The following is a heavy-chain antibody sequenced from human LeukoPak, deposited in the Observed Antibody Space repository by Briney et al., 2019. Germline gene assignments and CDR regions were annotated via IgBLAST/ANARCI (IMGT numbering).Heavy chain of an antibody. CDR2: IKQDGSEK. Sequence: GGSLRLSCAASGFTFSSYWMSWVRQAPGKGLEWVANIKQDGSEKYYVDSVKGRFTISRDNAKNSLYLQMNSLRAEDTAVYYCAREGANYDFWSGYFYYFDYWGQGTLVTVSS. V-gene: IGHV3-7*03. J-gene: IGHJ4*02. CDR1: GFTFSSYW. CDR3: AREGANYDFWSGYFYYFDY. D-gene: IGHD3-3*01.